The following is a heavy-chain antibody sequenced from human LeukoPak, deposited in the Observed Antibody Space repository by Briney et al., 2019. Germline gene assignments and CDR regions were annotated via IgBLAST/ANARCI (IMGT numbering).Heavy chain of an antibody. CDR3: TTVGYCDGISCSGFDH. CDR2: IKSKADGGTT. D-gene: IGHD2-2*01. CDR1: GFTFSNAW. Sequence: KPGGSLRLSCAASGFTFSNAWMSWVRQAPGKGLEWVGRIKSKADGGTTDYAAPVKGRFTISRDDSKNTLYLQMNSLKTEDTAMYYCTTVGYCDGISCSGFDHWGQGTLVTVSP. J-gene: IGHJ4*02. V-gene: IGHV3-15*01.